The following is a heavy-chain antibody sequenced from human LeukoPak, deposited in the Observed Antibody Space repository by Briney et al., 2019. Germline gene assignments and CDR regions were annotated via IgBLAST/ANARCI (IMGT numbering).Heavy chain of an antibody. V-gene: IGHV1-24*01. CDR1: GYTLTELS. CDR3: ARDHDYEGWFDP. Sequence: ASVKVSCKVSGYTLTELSMHWVRQAPGKGLEWMGGFDPEDGETIYAQKFQGRVTMTEDTSTDTAYMELSSLRSEDTAVYYCARDHDYEGWFDPWGQGTLVTVSS. D-gene: IGHD4-17*01. J-gene: IGHJ5*02. CDR2: FDPEDGET.